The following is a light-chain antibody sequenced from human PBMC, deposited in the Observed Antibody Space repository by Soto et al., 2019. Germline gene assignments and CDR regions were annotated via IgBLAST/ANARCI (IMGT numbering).Light chain of an antibody. CDR1: SSDIGGSTY. V-gene: IGLV2-14*01. CDR2: DDN. CDR3: SSYTSSTTLYV. Sequence: SALTQPASVSGSPGQSITISCSGTSSDIGGSTYVSWYQQHPGKDPKLMIYDDNHRPSGVSNRFSGSKSGYTASLTISGLQAEDEADYYCSSYTSSTTLYVFGTGTKVTVL. J-gene: IGLJ1*01.